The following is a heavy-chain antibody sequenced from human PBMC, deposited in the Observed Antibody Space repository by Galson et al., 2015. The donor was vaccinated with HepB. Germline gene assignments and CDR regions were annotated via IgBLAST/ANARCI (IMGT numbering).Heavy chain of an antibody. J-gene: IGHJ4*02. V-gene: IGHV4-34*01. CDR2: INHSGST. D-gene: IGHD3-22*01. CDR3: ARWGTRGHDSSPHE. Sequence: SWIRQPPGKGLEWIGEINHSGSTNYNPSLKSRVTISVDTSKNQFSLKLSSVTAADTAVHYCARWGTRGHDSSPHEWGQGTLVTVSS.